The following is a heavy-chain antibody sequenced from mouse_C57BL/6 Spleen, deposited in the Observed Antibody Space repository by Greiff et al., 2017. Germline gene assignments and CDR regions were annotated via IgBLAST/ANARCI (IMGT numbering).Heavy chain of an antibody. D-gene: IGHD3-3*01. CDR2: IYPGSGNT. CDR3: ARDPGPYFDV. CDR1: GYTFTDYY. Sequence: QVQLKESGAELVRPGASVKLSCKASGYTFTDYYINWVKQRPGQGLEWIARIYPGSGNTYYNEKFKGKATLTAEKSSSTAYMQLSSLTSEDSAVYFCARDPGPYFDVWGTGTTVTVSS. V-gene: IGHV1-76*01. J-gene: IGHJ1*03.